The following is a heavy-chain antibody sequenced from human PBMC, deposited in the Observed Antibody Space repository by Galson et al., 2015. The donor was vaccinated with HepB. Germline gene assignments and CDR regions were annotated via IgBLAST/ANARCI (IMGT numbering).Heavy chain of an antibody. V-gene: IGHV3-21*01. Sequence: SLRLSCAASGFTFSSYSMNWVRQAPGKGLEWVSSISSSSSYIYYADSVKGRFTISRDNAKNSLYLQMNSLRAEDTAVYYCARYYDFWSGFFGGNLRGQGTMVTVSS. J-gene: IGHJ3*01. D-gene: IGHD3-3*01. CDR2: ISSSSSYI. CDR1: GFTFSSYS. CDR3: ARYYDFWSGFFGGNL.